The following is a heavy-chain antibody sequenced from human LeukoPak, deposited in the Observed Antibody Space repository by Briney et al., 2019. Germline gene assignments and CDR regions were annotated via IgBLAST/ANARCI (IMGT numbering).Heavy chain of an antibody. V-gene: IGHV3-74*01. CDR2: ISSDGSST. Sequence: HPGGSLRLSCAASGFTFSSYWMHWVRQAPGKGLVWVSRISSDGSSTSYADSVKGRFTISRDNAKNTVYLEMNSLRAEDTAVYYCARAWDVWGKGTTVTISS. CDR1: GFTFSSYW. J-gene: IGHJ6*04. CDR3: ARAWDV.